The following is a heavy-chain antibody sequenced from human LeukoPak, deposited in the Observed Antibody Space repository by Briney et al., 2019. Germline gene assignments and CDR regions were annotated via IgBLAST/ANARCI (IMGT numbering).Heavy chain of an antibody. CDR2: MNPNSGNT. Sequence: ASVKVSCRASGYTFTSYDINWVRQATGQGLEWMGWMNPNSGNTGYAQKFQGRVTMTRNTSISTAYMEPSSLRSEDTAVYYCSRGLYYDWYYGMDVWGQGTTVTVSS. CDR1: GYTFTSYD. CDR3: SRGLYYDWYYGMDV. J-gene: IGHJ6*02. D-gene: IGHD3-3*01. V-gene: IGHV1-8*01.